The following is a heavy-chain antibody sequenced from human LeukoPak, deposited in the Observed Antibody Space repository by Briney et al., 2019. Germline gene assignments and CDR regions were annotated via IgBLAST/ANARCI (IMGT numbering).Heavy chain of an antibody. D-gene: IGHD3-22*01. CDR1: GGTFSSYA. J-gene: IGHJ5*02. V-gene: IGHV1-18*01. CDR3: ARGREAYYYDSSGYWP. CDR2: ISAYNGNT. Sequence: ASVKVSCKASGGTFSSYAISWVRQAPGQGLEWMGWISAYNGNTNYAQKLQGRVTMTTDTSTSTAYMELRSLRSEDTAVYYCARGREAYYYDSSGYWPWGQGTLVTVSS.